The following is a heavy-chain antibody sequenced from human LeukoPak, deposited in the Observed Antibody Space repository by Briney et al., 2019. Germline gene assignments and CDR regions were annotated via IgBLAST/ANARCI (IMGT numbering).Heavy chain of an antibody. CDR3: ATESHYYDSSGPTPSWFDP. J-gene: IGHJ5*02. V-gene: IGHV1-24*01. D-gene: IGHD3-22*01. CDR2: FDPEDGET. Sequence: ASVKVSCKVSGYTLTELSMHWVRQAPGKGLEWMGGFDPEDGETIYAQKFLGRVTMTEDTSTDTAYMELSSLRSEDTAVYYCATESHYYDSSGPTPSWFDPWGQGTLVTVSS. CDR1: GYTLTELS.